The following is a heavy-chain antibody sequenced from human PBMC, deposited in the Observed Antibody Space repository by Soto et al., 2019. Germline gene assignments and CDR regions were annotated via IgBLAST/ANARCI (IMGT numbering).Heavy chain of an antibody. Sequence: KASETLSLTCAVYGGSFSAYYWSWVRQPPGKGLEWIGEIIHSESTKYNLSLKSRVTISVDTSKNQFSLKLSSVTAADTAVYYCARQRPTDGRWEFANYYGMDVWGQGTPVTVSS. CDR2: IIHSEST. CDR1: GGSFSAYY. V-gene: IGHV4-34*12. J-gene: IGHJ6*02. CDR3: ARQRPTDGRWEFANYYGMDV. D-gene: IGHD1-26*01.